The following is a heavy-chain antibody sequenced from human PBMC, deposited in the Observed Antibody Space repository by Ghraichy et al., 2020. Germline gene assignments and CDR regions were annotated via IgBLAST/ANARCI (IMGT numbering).Heavy chain of an antibody. D-gene: IGHD6-19*01. V-gene: IGHV4-59*08. CDR3: ARRRAVPGLDY. CDR1: GSCMSCYY. CDR2: IYNNGIT. Sequence: SETLSLTCTGYGSCMSCYYWSWIRQPPGKGLEWVGYIYNNGITNYNPSLKSRLTISVDTSKNQFSLNLSSVTAADTAVYYCARRRAVPGLDYWGPGTLVTVSS. J-gene: IGHJ4*02.